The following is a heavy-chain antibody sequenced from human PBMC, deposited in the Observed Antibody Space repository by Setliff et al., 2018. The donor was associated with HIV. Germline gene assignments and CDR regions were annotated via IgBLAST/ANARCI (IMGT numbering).Heavy chain of an antibody. CDR3: AQLGMVDDFDY. V-gene: IGHV4-61*03. CDR1: GDSVSSRSYY. D-gene: IGHD1-1*01. J-gene: IGHJ4*02. Sequence: PSETLSLTCTVSGDSVSSRSYYWSWIRQPPGKGLEWIGYIYYSGSTNYNPSLKSRVTISVDTSKNHFSLKLRSVTAAGTAVYYCAQLGMVDDFDYWGQGTRVTVS. CDR2: IYYSGST.